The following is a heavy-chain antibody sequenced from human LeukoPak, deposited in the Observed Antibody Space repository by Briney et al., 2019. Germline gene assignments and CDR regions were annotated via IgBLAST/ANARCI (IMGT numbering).Heavy chain of an antibody. J-gene: IGHJ4*02. CDR3: ARGGLPGIAAAFDY. Sequence: GTSVKVSCKASGDTFSSYVISWVRQAPGQGLEWMGGFTPFFGTANYAQKFQGRVTITADESTGTAYMELSSLRSEDTAVYYCARGGLPGIAAAFDYWGQGTLVTVSS. V-gene: IGHV1-69*01. CDR2: FTPFFGTA. D-gene: IGHD6-13*01. CDR1: GDTFSSYV.